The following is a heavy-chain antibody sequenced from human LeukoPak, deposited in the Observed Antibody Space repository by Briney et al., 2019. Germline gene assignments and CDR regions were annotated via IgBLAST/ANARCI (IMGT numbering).Heavy chain of an antibody. Sequence: SETLSLTCTVSGYSISSGYYWGWIRQPPGKGLEWIGSIYHSGSTYYNPPLKGRVTISVDTSKNQFSLKLSSVTAADTAVYYCARDNTLGGFDPWGQGTLVTVSS. CDR1: GYSISSGYY. V-gene: IGHV4-38-2*02. CDR3: ARDNTLGGFDP. CDR2: IYHSGST. J-gene: IGHJ5*02.